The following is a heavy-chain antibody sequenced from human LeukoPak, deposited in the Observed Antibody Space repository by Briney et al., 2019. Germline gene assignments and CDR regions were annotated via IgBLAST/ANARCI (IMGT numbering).Heavy chain of an antibody. J-gene: IGHJ4*02. Sequence: PSGTLSLTCAVSGGPISSSNWWSWIRQPPGKGLEWIGEIYHSGSTNYNPSLKSRVTISVDTSKNQLSLKLSSVTAADTAVYYCARVGATVDYWGQGTLVTVSS. D-gene: IGHD1-26*01. CDR2: IYHSGST. V-gene: IGHV4-4*02. CDR1: GGPISSSNW. CDR3: ARVGATVDY.